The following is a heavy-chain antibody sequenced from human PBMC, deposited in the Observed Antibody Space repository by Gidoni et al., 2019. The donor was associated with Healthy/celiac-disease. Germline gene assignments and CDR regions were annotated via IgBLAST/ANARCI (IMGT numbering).Heavy chain of an antibody. V-gene: IGHV3-33*01. CDR2: IWYDGSNK. CDR1: GFTFSSYG. CDR3: ARTARAIVVVPAAISDWYFDL. Sequence: VQLVESGGGVVQPGSSLRLSCAASGFTFSSYGMPWGRQAPGKGLQWVAVIWYDGSNKYYADSVKSRFTISRDNSKNTLYLQMNSLRAEDTAVYYCARTARAIVVVPAAISDWYFDLWGRGTLVTVSS. D-gene: IGHD2-2*02. J-gene: IGHJ2*01.